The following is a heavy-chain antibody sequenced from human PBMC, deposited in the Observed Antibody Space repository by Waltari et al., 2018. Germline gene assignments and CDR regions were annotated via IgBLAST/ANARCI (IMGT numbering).Heavy chain of an antibody. CDR3: AAYYYDTAAFDI. Sequence: QMQLVQSGPEVKKPGTSVRVSCKASGFTLSSSAVQWVRQARGQCLEWIGWIVVGSRNTKYAQKLQDRITIASDMSTNTVYMDLSSLTSDDTAVYYCAAYYYDTAAFDIWGQGTMVTVSS. J-gene: IGHJ3*02. CDR2: IVVGSRNT. D-gene: IGHD3-22*01. CDR1: GFTLSSSA. V-gene: IGHV1-58*01.